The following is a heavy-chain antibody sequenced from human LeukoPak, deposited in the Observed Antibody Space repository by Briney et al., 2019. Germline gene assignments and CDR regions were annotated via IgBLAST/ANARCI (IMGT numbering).Heavy chain of an antibody. V-gene: IGHV3-30*02. Sequence: GGSLRLSCAASGFTFSSYGMHWVRQAPGKGLEWVAFIRYDGSNKYYADSVKGRFTISRDNSKNTLYLQMNSLRAEDTAVYYCARRIAVAGTSYYFDYWGQGTLVTVSS. CDR2: IRYDGSNK. D-gene: IGHD6-19*01. CDR1: GFTFSSYG. J-gene: IGHJ4*02. CDR3: ARRIAVAGTSYYFDY.